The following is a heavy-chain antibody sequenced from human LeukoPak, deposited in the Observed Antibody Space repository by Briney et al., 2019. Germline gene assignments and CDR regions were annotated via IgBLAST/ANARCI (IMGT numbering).Heavy chain of an antibody. J-gene: IGHJ6*03. D-gene: IGHD6-13*01. CDR1: GFTFSSYS. V-gene: IGHV3-21*01. CDR2: ISSSSSYI. CDR3: ARGGYSSSWYMSYYYYMDV. Sequence: SGGSLRLSCAASGFTFSSYSMNWVRHAPGKGLEWVSSISSSSSYIYYADSVKGRFTISRDNAKNSLYLQMNSLRAEDTAVYYCARGGYSSSWYMSYYYYMDVWGKGTTVTVSS.